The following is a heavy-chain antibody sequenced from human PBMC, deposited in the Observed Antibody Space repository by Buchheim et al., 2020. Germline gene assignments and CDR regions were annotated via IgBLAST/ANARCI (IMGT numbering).Heavy chain of an antibody. J-gene: IGHJ3*02. Sequence: EQLVESGGGLVKPGGSLRVSCTGSGFTLSDFTIHWVRQAPGKGLEWVSGISASGAYMFYADSVKGRFAVSSDNAKDSVFLQMDSLRSEDTAVYYCARGEYGGEPKEDAFDIWGQGT. CDR3: ARGEYGGEPKEDAFDI. CDR1: GFTLSDFT. D-gene: IGHD3-16*01. CDR2: ISASGAYM. V-gene: IGHV3-21*01.